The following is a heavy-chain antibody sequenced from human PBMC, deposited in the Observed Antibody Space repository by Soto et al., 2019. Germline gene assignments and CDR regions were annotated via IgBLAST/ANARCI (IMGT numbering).Heavy chain of an antibody. CDR3: VTVNLVGAAYYFDY. Sequence: SETLSLTCTVSGGSIRNGDYYWGWIRQPPGKGLEWIGYVYYSGTTYSHPSLNSRVSISVDTSENQFSLRLTSVTAADTAVCYCVTVNLVGAAYYFDYWGPGTLVTVSS. V-gene: IGHV4-30-4*01. D-gene: IGHD1-26*01. CDR1: GGSIRNGDYY. CDR2: VYYSGTT. J-gene: IGHJ4*02.